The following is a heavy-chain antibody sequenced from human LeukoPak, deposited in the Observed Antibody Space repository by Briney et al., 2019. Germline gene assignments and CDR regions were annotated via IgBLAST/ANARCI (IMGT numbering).Heavy chain of an antibody. Sequence: GGSLRPSCVASGFTFSSYSMSWVRQAPGKGLVWVSRISGDGTIKTYADFVRGRFTISRDNTKNILYLQMNSLRVKDTAIYFCSRSQFDYWGQGVLVTVSS. CDR2: ISGDGTIK. CDR3: SRSQFDY. CDR1: GFTFSSYS. J-gene: IGHJ4*02. V-gene: IGHV3-74*03.